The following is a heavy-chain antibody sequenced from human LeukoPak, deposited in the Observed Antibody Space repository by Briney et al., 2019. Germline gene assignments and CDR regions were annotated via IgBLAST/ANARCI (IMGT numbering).Heavy chain of an antibody. CDR2: IYYTGST. J-gene: IGHJ4*02. Sequence: SETLSLTCTVSGGSISTYYWSWIREPPGKGLEWIGYIYYTGSTNYNPSLKSRVAISVDASKNQFSLNLSSVTAADTAVYYCARVYDYGGNPAHFDYWGQGTLVTVSS. D-gene: IGHD4-23*01. CDR1: GGSISTYY. V-gene: IGHV4-59*01. CDR3: ARVYDYGGNPAHFDY.